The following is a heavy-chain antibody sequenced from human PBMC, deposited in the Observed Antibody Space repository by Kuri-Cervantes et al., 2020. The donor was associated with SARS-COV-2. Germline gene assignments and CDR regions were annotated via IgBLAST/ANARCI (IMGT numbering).Heavy chain of an antibody. D-gene: IGHD6-19*01. V-gene: IGHV1-69*13. CDR1: GGTFSSYA. Sequence: SVKVSCKASGGTFSSYAISWVRQAPGQGLEWMGRIIPIFGTANYAQKFQGRVTITADESTSTAYMELSSLRSEDTAVYYCALMAGYYYYYYYMDVWGKGTTVTVSS. CDR3: ALMAGYYYYYYYMDV. CDR2: IIPIFGTA. J-gene: IGHJ6*03.